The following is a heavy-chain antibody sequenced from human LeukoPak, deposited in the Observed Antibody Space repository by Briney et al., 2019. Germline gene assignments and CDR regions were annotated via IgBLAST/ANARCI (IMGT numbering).Heavy chain of an antibody. CDR2: IYYSGST. Sequence: SETLSLTCTVSGGSISSYYWSWIRQPPGKGLEWIGYIYYSGSTNYNPSLKSRVTISVDTSKNQFSLKLSSVTAADTAVYYCAREGLRYYDSSGYYLDWGQGTLVTVSS. V-gene: IGHV4-59*01. D-gene: IGHD3-22*01. J-gene: IGHJ4*02. CDR1: GGSISSYY. CDR3: AREGLRYYDSSGYYLD.